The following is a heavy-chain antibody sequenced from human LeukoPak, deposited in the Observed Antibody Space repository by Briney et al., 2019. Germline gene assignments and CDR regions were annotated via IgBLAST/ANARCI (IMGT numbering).Heavy chain of an antibody. CDR1: GGSISSDGYY. CDR2: IYYSGRT. D-gene: IGHD2-21*02. V-gene: IGHV4-31*03. CDR3: ARSRDYSFDY. J-gene: IGHJ4*02. Sequence: SETLSLTCNVSGGSISSDGYYWSWIRQPPGKGLEWIGYIYYSGRTYYNPFLRSRITVSTDTSKSQFSLKVNSVTAADTAVYYCARSRDYSFDYWGQGTLVTVSS.